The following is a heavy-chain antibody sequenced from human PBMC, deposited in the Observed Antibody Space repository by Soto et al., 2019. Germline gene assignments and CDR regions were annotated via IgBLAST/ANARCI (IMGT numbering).Heavy chain of an antibody. CDR2: IYHSGST. J-gene: IGHJ5*02. CDR1: GGSISSSNC. D-gene: IGHD6-13*01. CDR3: ARQRGGQQLVGWLDP. V-gene: IGHV4-4*02. Sequence: SETLSLTCAVSGGSISSSNCWSWVRQPPGKGLEWIGEIYHSGSTNYNPSLKSRVTISVDTSKNQFSLKLSSVTAADTAVYYCARQRGGQQLVGWLDPWGQGTLVTVSS.